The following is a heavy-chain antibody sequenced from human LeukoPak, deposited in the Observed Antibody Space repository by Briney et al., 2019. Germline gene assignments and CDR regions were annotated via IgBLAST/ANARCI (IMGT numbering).Heavy chain of an antibody. CDR3: ARATWELLDY. D-gene: IGHD1-26*01. V-gene: IGHV4-39*07. CDR1: GGSISNSPYN. CDR2: IDYSGST. J-gene: IGHJ4*02. Sequence: PSETLSLTCTVSGGSISNSPYNWGWIRQPPGKGLEWIGSIDYSGSTHYNASLKSRVTISVDTSKNQFSLKLSSVTAADTAVYYCARATWELLDYWGQGTLVTVSS.